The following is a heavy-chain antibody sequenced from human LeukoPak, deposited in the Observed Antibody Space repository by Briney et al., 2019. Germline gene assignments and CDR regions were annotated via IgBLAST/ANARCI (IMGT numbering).Heavy chain of an antibody. D-gene: IGHD3-9*01. Sequence: SETLSLTCTVSGGSISSYYWSWIRQPPGKGLEWIGYIYYCGSTNYNPSLKSRVTISVDTSKNQFSLKLSSVTAADTAVYYCARVGPKNYYDILTGYYNDAFDIWGQGTMVTVSS. CDR2: IYYCGST. CDR1: GGSISSYY. J-gene: IGHJ3*02. V-gene: IGHV4-59*01. CDR3: ARVGPKNYYDILTGYYNDAFDI.